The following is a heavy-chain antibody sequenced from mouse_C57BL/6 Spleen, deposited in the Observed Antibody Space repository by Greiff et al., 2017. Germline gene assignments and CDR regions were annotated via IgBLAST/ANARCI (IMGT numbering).Heavy chain of an antibody. CDR3: ASYYYGSMRAMDY. J-gene: IGHJ4*01. Sequence: QVQLQQSGAELVKPGASVKMSCKASGYTFTSYWITWVKQRPGQGLEWIGDIYPGSGSTNYNEKFKSKATLTVDTSSSTAYMQLSSLTSEDSAVYYCASYYYGSMRAMDYWGQGTSVTVSS. D-gene: IGHD1-1*01. CDR1: GYTFTSYW. V-gene: IGHV1-55*01. CDR2: IYPGSGST.